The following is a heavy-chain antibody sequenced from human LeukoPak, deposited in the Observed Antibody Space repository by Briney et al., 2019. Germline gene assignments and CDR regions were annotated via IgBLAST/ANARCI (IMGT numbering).Heavy chain of an antibody. CDR1: GGSFSGYY. J-gene: IGHJ5*02. V-gene: IGHV4-34*01. D-gene: IGHD3-3*01. CDR2: INHSGST. Sequence: PSGTLSLTCAVYGGSFSGYYWSWVHQPPGKGLEWIGEINHSGSTNYNPSLTSRVTISVDTSKNQFSLKLSSVTAADTAVYYCARGITIFGAHLGWFDPWGQGTLVTVSS. CDR3: ARGITIFGAHLGWFDP.